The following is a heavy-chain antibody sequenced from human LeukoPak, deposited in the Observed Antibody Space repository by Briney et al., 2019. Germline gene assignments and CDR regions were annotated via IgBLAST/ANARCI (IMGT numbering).Heavy chain of an antibody. CDR1: GFTVSAKY. V-gene: IGHV3-53*01. Sequence: GGSLRLSCAASGFTVSAKYMSWVSQAPGKGLEWVSVIYSGGSTYYADSVKGRFTISRDNSKNTLYLQMNSLRAEDTAVYYCAKFRRVVVPPHDAFDIWGQGTMVTVSS. CDR2: IYSGGST. J-gene: IGHJ3*02. D-gene: IGHD2-2*01. CDR3: AKFRRVVVPPHDAFDI.